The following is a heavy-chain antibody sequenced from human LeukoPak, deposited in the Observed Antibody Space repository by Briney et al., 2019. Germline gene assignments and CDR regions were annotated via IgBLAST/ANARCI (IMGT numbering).Heavy chain of an antibody. CDR2: IYPGDSDT. D-gene: IGHD5-24*01. Sequence: GESLKISCKGSGYSFTTYWIGWVRQMPGKDLEWMGIIYPGDSDTRYSPSFQGQVTISADKSISTAYLQWSSLKASDTAMYYCARHLNPRGAYKPFDYWGQGTLVTVSS. V-gene: IGHV5-51*01. CDR3: ARHLNPRGAYKPFDY. CDR1: GYSFTTYW. J-gene: IGHJ4*02.